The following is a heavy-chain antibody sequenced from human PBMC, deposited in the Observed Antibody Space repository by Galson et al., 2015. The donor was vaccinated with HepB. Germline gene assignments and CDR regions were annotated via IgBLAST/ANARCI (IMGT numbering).Heavy chain of an antibody. CDR1: GFTFSLYG. CDR3: AKLIYDYVWGSYRYDGGDF. V-gene: IGHV3-30*18. J-gene: IGHJ4*02. D-gene: IGHD3-16*02. Sequence: SLRLSCAASGFTFSLYGMHWVRQAPGEGLEWVAFISFDGSNKDYADSVKGRLTISRDNSKNTLHLQMNSLRAEDTAVYYCAKLIYDYVWGSYRYDGGDFWGQGTLVTVSS. CDR2: ISFDGSNK.